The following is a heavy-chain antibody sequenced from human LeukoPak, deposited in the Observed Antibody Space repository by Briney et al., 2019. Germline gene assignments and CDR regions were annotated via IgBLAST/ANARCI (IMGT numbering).Heavy chain of an antibody. V-gene: IGHV4-39*01. CDR2: IYYSGST. CDR1: GGSISSSSYY. J-gene: IGHJ6*03. CDR3: ASQPSTYYYDSSGYYYYYYMDV. D-gene: IGHD3-22*01. Sequence: SETLSLTCTVSGGSISSSSYYWGWIRHPPGKGLEWIGSIYYSGSTYYNPSLKSRVTISVDTSKNQFSLKLSSVTAADTAVYYCASQPSTYYYDSSGYYYYYYMDVWGKGTTVTVSS.